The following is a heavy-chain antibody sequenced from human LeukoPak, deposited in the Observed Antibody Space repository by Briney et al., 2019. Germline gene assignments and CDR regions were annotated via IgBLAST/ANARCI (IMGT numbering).Heavy chain of an antibody. CDR1: GGTFSSYA. J-gene: IGHJ3*02. CDR3: ARSAAEDAFDI. D-gene: IGHD2-2*01. V-gene: IGHV1-69*04. CDR2: IIPILGIA. Sequence: ASVKVSCKASGGTFSSYAISWVRQAPGQGLEWMGRIIPILGIANYAQKFQGRVTITADKSTSTAYMGLSSLRSEDTAVYYCARSAAEDAFDIWGQGTMVTVSS.